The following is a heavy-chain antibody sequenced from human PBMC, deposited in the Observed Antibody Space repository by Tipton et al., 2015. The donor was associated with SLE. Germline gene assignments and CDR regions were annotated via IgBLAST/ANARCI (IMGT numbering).Heavy chain of an antibody. J-gene: IGHJ4*02. CDR1: GFTFSSHS. CDR3: ARRVFGGNSGFDY. Sequence: GSLRLSCVASGFTFSSHSMDWVRQAPGKGLEWLTYISSGGTTMYYADSVKGRFTISRDNAENSLYLQMNSLRDEDTAVYYCARRVFGGNSGFDYWGQGTLVTVSS. D-gene: IGHD4-23*01. V-gene: IGHV3-48*02. CDR2: ISSGGTTM.